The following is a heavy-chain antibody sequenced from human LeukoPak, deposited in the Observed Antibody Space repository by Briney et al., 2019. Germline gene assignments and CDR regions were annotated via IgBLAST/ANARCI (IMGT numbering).Heavy chain of an antibody. V-gene: IGHV4-61*01. J-gene: IGHJ3*01. CDR3: ARDRASDWQEEAFDL. CDR1: GGSISSTSYY. D-gene: IGHD6-19*01. Sequence: PSETLSLTCNVSGGSISSTSYYWGWIRQPPGKGLEWIGSIYHSGSTNSGSTNYNPSLKSRVTISVDTSKNQFSLRLTSVTAADTAVYYCARDRASDWQEEAFDLWGQGTIVAVSS. CDR2: IYHSGSTNSGST.